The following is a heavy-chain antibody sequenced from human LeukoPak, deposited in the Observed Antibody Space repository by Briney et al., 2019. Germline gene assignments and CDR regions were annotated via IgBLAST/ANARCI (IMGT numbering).Heavy chain of an antibody. V-gene: IGHV3-23*01. D-gene: IGHD4-17*01. J-gene: IGHJ6*03. CDR1: GFTFSSYA. CDR2: ISGSGGST. CDR3: AKDRSYGDYYMDV. Sequence: GGSLRLSCAASGFTFSSYAMSWVRQAPGKGLEWVSAISGSGGSTYYADSVKGRFTISRDNSKNTLYLQMNSLRAEDTAAYYCAKDRSYGDYYMDVWGKGTTVTISS.